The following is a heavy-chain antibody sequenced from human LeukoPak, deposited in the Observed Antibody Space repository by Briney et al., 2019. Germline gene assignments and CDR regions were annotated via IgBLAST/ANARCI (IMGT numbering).Heavy chain of an antibody. CDR1: EFTFSSFG. V-gene: IGHV3-23*01. J-gene: IGHJ4*02. D-gene: IGHD4-17*01. Sequence: GGSLRLSSTASEFTFSSFGMSWVRQAPGKGLEWVSSISGSGGSTYYVDSVKGRFTISRDNSKNTLYLQMNSLRAEDTAVYYCAKLRRSSVTTASPDCWGQGTLVTVSS. CDR3: AKLRRSSVTTASPDC. CDR2: ISGSGGST.